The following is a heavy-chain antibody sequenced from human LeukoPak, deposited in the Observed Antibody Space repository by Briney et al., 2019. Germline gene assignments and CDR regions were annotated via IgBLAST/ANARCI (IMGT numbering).Heavy chain of an antibody. CDR3: AGGGYSSGWHAFDI. D-gene: IGHD6-19*01. CDR2: INSDGSST. J-gene: IGHJ3*02. CDR1: GFTFSSYW. V-gene: IGHV3-74*01. Sequence: GGSLRLSCAASGFTFSSYWMHWVRQAPGKGLVWVSRINSDGSSTSYADSVKGRFTISRDNAKNTLDLQMNSLRADDTAVYYCAGGGYSSGWHAFDIWGQGTMVTVSS.